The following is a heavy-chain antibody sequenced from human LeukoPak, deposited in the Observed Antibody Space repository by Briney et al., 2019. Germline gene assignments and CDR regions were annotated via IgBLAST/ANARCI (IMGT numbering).Heavy chain of an antibody. CDR1: GFTFSSYG. J-gene: IGHJ4*02. Sequence: QPGRSLRLSCAASGFTFSSYGMHWVRQAPGKGLEWVAVISYDGSNKYYADSVKGRFTISRDNSKNTLYLQMNSLRAEDTAVYYCARAKSDYYDSSGYYYNWGQGTLVTVSS. CDR3: ARAKSDYYDSSGYYYN. CDR2: ISYDGSNK. D-gene: IGHD3-22*01. V-gene: IGHV3-30*03.